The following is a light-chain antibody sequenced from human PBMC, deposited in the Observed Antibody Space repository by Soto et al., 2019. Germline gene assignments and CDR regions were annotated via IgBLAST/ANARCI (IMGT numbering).Light chain of an antibody. CDR3: SSYAGSITYVV. CDR1: SSDIGSYNL. J-gene: IGLJ2*01. Sequence: QSVLTQPASVSGSPGQSITISCTGSSSDIGSYNLVSWYQKEPGKAPKLVIYEAYKRPSGVSARFSGSKSGNTASLTISGLQAEDEADYYCSSYAGSITYVVFGGGTQLTVL. CDR2: EAY. V-gene: IGLV2-23*01.